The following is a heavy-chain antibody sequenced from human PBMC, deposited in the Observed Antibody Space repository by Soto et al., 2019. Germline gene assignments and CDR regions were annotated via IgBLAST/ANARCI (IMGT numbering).Heavy chain of an antibody. CDR3: ARGTPVWFDP. J-gene: IGHJ5*02. D-gene: IGHD3-10*01. CDR2: INAGNGNT. CDR1: GYIFTSYA. V-gene: IGHV1-3*01. Sequence: GASVKVSFKSSGYIFTSYAMHCVRQAPGQRLEWMGWINAGNGNTKYSQKFQGRVTITRDTSASTAYMELSSLRSEDTAVYYCARGTPVWFDPWGQGTLVTVSS.